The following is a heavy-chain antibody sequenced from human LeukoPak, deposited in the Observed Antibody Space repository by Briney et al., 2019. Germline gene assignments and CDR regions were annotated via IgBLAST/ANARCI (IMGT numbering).Heavy chain of an antibody. CDR1: GGSISSYY. V-gene: IGHV4-59*01. CDR3: ARGRYSSSWYGS. D-gene: IGHD6-13*01. J-gene: IGHJ5*01. Sequence: SETLPLTCTVSGGSISSYYWSWLRQPPGKGLEWIGYIYYSGSTNYNPSLKSRVTISVDTSKNQFSLKLSSVTAADTAVYYCARGRYSSSWYGSWGQGTLVTVSS. CDR2: IYYSGST.